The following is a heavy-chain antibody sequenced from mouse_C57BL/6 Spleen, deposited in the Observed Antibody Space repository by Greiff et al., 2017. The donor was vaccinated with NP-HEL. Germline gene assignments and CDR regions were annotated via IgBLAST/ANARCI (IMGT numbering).Heavy chain of an antibody. V-gene: IGHV1-52*01. Sequence: QVQLQQPGAELVRPGSSVKLSCKASGYTFTSYWMHWVKQRPIQGLEWIGNIDPSDSETHYNQKFKDKATLTVDKSSSTAYMQLSSLTSEDSAVYYCAGGGSSPAWFAYWGQGTLVTVSA. CDR3: AGGGSSPAWFAY. CDR1: GYTFTSYW. D-gene: IGHD1-1*01. J-gene: IGHJ3*01. CDR2: IDPSDSET.